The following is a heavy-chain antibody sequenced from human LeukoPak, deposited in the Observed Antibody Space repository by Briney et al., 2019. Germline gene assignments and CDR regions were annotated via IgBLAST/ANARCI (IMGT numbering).Heavy chain of an antibody. V-gene: IGHV3-30*04. Sequence: GGSLRLSCAASGFTFSSYAMHWVRQAPGKGLEWVAVISYDGSNKYYADSVKGRFTISRDNSKNTLYLQMNSLRAEDTAVYYCARDAGGDRNFDYWGQGTLVTVSS. J-gene: IGHJ4*02. CDR1: GFTFSSYA. CDR2: ISYDGSNK. CDR3: ARDAGGDRNFDY. D-gene: IGHD4-17*01.